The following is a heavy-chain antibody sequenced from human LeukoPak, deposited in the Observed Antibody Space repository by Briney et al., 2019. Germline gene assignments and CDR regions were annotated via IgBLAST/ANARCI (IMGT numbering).Heavy chain of an antibody. CDR2: IYTSGST. V-gene: IGHV4-4*07. CDR1: GGSISSCY. CDR3: ARVRTPNDFWSGFGSFDY. D-gene: IGHD3-3*01. Sequence: SETLSLTCTVSGGSISSCYWSWIRQPAGKGLEWIGRIYTSGSTNYNPSLKSRVTMSVDTSKNQFSLKLSSVTAADTAVYYCARVRTPNDFWSGFGSFDYWGQGTLVTVSS. J-gene: IGHJ4*02.